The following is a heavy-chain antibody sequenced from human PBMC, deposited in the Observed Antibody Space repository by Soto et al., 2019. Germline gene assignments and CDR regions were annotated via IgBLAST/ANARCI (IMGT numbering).Heavy chain of an antibody. J-gene: IGHJ4*02. CDR2: IGGRGGST. D-gene: IGHD4-17*01. V-gene: IGHV3-23*01. CDR3: AKDGYGDRPYYFDY. CDR1: GFTFSTYA. Sequence: EVQLLESGVGLVQPGGSLRLSCAASGFTFSTYALNWVRQAPGKGLEWVSAIGGRGGSTYFADSVKGRFSISRDSSKNTLYLQMNSLRAEDTAVYYCAKDGYGDRPYYFDYWGQGTLVTVSS.